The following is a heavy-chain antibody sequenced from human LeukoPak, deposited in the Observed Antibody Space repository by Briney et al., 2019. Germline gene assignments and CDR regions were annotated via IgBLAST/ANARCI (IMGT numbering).Heavy chain of an antibody. D-gene: IGHD1-1*01. J-gene: IGHJ4*02. V-gene: IGHV1-2*02. CDR1: GYTFTGYY. CDR3: ARDVQLERLLH. Sequence: ASVKVSCKASGYTFTGYYIHWVRQAPGQGLEWMGWINPNCGGTNYAQKFQGRVTMTRDTSISTVYMELSRLRSDDTAVYYCARDVQLERLLHWGQGTLVTVSS. CDR2: INPNCGGT.